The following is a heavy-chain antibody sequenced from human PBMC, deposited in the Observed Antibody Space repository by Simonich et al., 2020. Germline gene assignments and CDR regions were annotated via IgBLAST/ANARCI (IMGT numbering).Heavy chain of an antibody. V-gene: IGHV1-8*03. J-gene: IGHJ5*02. CDR2: KKPKMGNT. D-gene: IGHD2-2*01. CDR3: ARARYCSSTGCYNWFDH. Sequence: QVQLVQSGAEVKKPGASVKVSCKASGYTFTSYDLKGVRQATGQGRECIRTKKPKMGNTGDAQKCQVRVTITRNTSIRTAYMEMSRLRSEDTAVYYCARARYCSSTGCYNWFDHWGQGTLVTVSS. CDR1: GYTFTSYD.